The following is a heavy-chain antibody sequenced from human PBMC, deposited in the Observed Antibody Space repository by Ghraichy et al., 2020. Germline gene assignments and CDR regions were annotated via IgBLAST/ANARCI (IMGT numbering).Heavy chain of an antibody. CDR1: AFRFSGSA. J-gene: IGHJ4*02. CDR3: SRETNADFWSGHPDS. CDR2: IRSKPNSYAT. V-gene: IGHV3-73*01. D-gene: IGHD3-3*01. Sequence: LSLTCAASAFRFSGSALQWVRQASGKGLEWVGRIRSKPNSYATEYAASLKGRFTISRDDSQNMVYLQMSSLKIEDTAVYYCSRETNADFWSGHPDSWGQGTLVTVSS.